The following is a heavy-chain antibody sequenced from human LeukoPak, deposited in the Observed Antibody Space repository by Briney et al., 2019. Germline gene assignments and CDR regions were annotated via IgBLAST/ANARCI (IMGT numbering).Heavy chain of an antibody. CDR3: ARDIDRGYSYGHTTDY. J-gene: IGHJ4*02. V-gene: IGHV1-69*04. D-gene: IGHD5-18*01. CDR1: GGTFSSYA. CDR2: IIPILGIA. Sequence: GASVKVSCKASGGTFSSYAIRWVRQAPGQGLERMGRIIPILGIANYAQKFQGRVTITADKSTSTAYMELSSLRSEDTAVYYCARDIDRGYSYGHTTDYWGQGTLVTVSS.